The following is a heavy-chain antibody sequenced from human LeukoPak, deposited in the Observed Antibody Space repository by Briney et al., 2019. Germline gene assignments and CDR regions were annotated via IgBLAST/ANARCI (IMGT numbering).Heavy chain of an antibody. Sequence: GSLRLSCAASGFTFSSYEMNWVRQAPGKGLEWVGSIYYSGSTYYNPSLKSRVTISVDTSKNQFSLKLSSVTAADTAVYYCARQNTAMVTYFDYWGQGTLVTVSS. D-gene: IGHD5-18*01. CDR2: IYYSGST. CDR1: GFTFSSYE. CDR3: ARQNTAMVTYFDY. J-gene: IGHJ4*02. V-gene: IGHV4-39*01.